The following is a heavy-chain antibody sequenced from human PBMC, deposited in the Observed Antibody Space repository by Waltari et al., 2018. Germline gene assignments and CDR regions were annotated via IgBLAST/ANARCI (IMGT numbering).Heavy chain of an antibody. CDR2: TYHSGSA. J-gene: IGHJ5*02. D-gene: IGHD2-21*02. CDR3: ARLSPYTSSGDFFDP. V-gene: IGHV4-38-2*01. Sequence: QVQLQESGPRLVKPSETLSLTCSVSGFPIGSEYYWAWVRQSPGAGLVWSGSTYHSGSADYNPSLKGRVTISVDTSKNQFSLKLTSVTVADSGVYYCARLSPYTSSGDFFDPWGQGALVTVSS. CDR1: GFPIGSEYY.